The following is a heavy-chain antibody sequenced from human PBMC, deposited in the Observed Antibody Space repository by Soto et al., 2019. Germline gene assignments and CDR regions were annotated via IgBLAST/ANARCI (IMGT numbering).Heavy chain of an antibody. D-gene: IGHD6-6*01. Sequence: EVQLAESGGGLAQPGGSLRLPCAASGFTLSGYAMDWVRQAPGKGLEYVSVISIKGVGTYYANSVQGRFTISRDNSKNTVYLQMGSLRPEDMAVYYCARRARPDFYYMDVWGKGTTVTVSS. V-gene: IGHV3-64*01. CDR2: ISIKGVGT. CDR1: GFTLSGYA. CDR3: ARRARPDFYYMDV. J-gene: IGHJ6*03.